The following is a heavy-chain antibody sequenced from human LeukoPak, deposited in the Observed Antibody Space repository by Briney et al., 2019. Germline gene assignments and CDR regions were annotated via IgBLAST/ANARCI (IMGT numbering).Heavy chain of an antibody. CDR2: IVVGSGNT. Sequence: SVKVSCKASGFTFTSSAMQWVRQARGQRLEWIGWIVVGSGNTNYAQKFQERVTITRDMSTSTAYMELSSLRSEDTAVYYCAAQPHDYDYVCGSYRWSDAFDIWGQGTLVTVSS. D-gene: IGHD3-16*02. CDR1: GFTFTSSA. V-gene: IGHV1-58*02. J-gene: IGHJ3*02. CDR3: AAQPHDYDYVCGSYRWSDAFDI.